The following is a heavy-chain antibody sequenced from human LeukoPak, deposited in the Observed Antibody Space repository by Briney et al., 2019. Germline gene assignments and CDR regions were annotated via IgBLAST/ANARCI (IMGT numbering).Heavy chain of an antibody. CDR2: IWYDGSYK. J-gene: IGHJ4*02. CDR1: GFTFSSYG. D-gene: IGHD4-11*01. Sequence: PGGSLRLSCAASGFTFSSYGMHWVRQAPGKGLEWVAVIWYDGSYKNYADSVKGRFTISRDNSKNTLYLQMNSLRAEDTAVYYCARVADYSNSAHADYWGQGTLATVSS. V-gene: IGHV3-33*01. CDR3: ARVADYSNSAHADY.